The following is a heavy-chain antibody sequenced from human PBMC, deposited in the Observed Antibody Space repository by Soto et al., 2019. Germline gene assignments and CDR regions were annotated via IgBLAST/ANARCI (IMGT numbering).Heavy chain of an antibody. D-gene: IGHD3-16*01. V-gene: IGHV2-26*01. CDR2: IFSNDEK. J-gene: IGHJ5*02. Sequence: QVTLKESGPVLVKPTETLTLTCTVSGFSLSNARMGVSWIRQPPGKALEWLAHIFSNDEKSYSTSLKSRLTIXXDXSXXQVVLTMTNMDPVDTATYYCARMRLRLGELYWFDPWGQGTLVTVSS. CDR3: ARMRLRLGELYWFDP. CDR1: GFSLSNARMG.